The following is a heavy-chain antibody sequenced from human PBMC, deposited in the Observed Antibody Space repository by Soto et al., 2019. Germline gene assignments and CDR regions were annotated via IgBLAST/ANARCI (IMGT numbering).Heavy chain of an antibody. CDR1: GYTFASYE. Sequence: ASVKVSCKASGYTFASYESNWVRQATGQGFENLGWMNPNSGNTGYVKKFKGRVTMTRDTSMSTAYMELSSLQSEDTAEYYCARGIKYGDYSRWFDHWGPGTLVTVSS. V-gene: IGHV1-8*01. CDR3: ARGIKYGDYSRWFDH. D-gene: IGHD4-17*01. J-gene: IGHJ5*02. CDR2: MNPNSGNT.